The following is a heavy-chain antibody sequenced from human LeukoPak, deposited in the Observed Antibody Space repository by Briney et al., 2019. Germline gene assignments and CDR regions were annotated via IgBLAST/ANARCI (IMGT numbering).Heavy chain of an antibody. Sequence: GGSLRLCCAASGFTFSTYWMSWVRQAPGKGLEWVANINQDGNKKYYVDSVKGRFTISRDNAKNSLYLQMNSLRVEDTAVYYCARGDDFSGDYWGQGTLVTVSS. J-gene: IGHJ4*02. V-gene: IGHV3-7*04. CDR3: ARGDDFSGDY. D-gene: IGHD1-1*01. CDR2: INQDGNKK. CDR1: GFTFSTYW.